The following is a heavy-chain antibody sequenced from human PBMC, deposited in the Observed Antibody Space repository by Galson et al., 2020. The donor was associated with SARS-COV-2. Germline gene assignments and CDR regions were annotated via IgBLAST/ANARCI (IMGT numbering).Heavy chain of an antibody. V-gene: IGHV4-34*01. CDR2: INHSGST. CDR1: GGSLSGYY. Sequence: SEPLSLTCAVYGGSLSGYYWSWIRQPPGKGLAWLGEINHSGSTNYNPSLKSRVPISVDTSKNQFSLKLSSVTAADTALYYCARGRAVTTFDYYYDGMDVWGQGTTVTVSS. D-gene: IGHD4-17*01. J-gene: IGHJ6*02. CDR3: ARGRAVTTFDYYYDGMDV.